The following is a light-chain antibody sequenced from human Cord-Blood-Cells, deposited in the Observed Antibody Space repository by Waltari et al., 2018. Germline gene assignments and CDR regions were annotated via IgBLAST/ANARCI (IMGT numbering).Light chain of an antibody. CDR1: QSVSSN. J-gene: IGKJ1*01. CDR3: KQYNNWRT. V-gene: IGKV3-15*01. CDR2: GAS. Sequence: DIVMTQSPATLSVSPGERATLACRASQSVSSNLAWYQQKPGQAPRLLIYGASTRATGIPARFSGSGSGTEFTLTISSLQSEDFAVYYCKQYNNWRTFGQGTKVEIK.